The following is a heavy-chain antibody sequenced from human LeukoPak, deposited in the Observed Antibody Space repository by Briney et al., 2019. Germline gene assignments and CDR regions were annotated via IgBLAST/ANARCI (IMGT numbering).Heavy chain of an antibody. Sequence: GGPLRLSCAASGFTFSSYWMHWVRHTPGEGLVWVSRIKGDGSSTSYADSVKGRFTISRDNAKNTLYLQMNSLRAEDTAVYYCARDGYSFGHDFDYWGQGTLVTVSS. CDR2: IKGDGSST. J-gene: IGHJ4*02. CDR1: GFTFSSYW. CDR3: ARDGYSFGHDFDY. D-gene: IGHD5-18*01. V-gene: IGHV3-74*01.